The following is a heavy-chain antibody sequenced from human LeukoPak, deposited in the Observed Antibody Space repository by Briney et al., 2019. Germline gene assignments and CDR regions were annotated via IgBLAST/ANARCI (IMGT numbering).Heavy chain of an antibody. J-gene: IGHJ1*01. CDR1: GGSFSGYY. V-gene: IGHV4-34*01. D-gene: IGHD1-26*01. CDR2: INHSGST. Sequence: SETLSLTCAVYGGSFSGYYWSWIRQPPGKGLEWIGEINHSGSTNYNPSLKSRVTISVDTSKNQFSLKLSSVTAADTAVYYCARTSLPLIVGATTHFQHWGQGTLVTVSS. CDR3: ARTSLPLIVGATTHFQH.